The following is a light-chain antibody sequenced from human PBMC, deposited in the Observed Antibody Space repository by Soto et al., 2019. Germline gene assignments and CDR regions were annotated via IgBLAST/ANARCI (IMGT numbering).Light chain of an antibody. CDR3: HQRQSWPRT. CDR1: QAVNTR. Sequence: EILLTQSPATLSAFPGDRVTLYCWASQAVNTRLAWYQHKPGQAPRLLIYLTSNRAAGVPSRFSAWGSETDFTLTISDVQPEDFAVYYCHQRQSWPRTFGQGTKVDIK. CDR2: LTS. V-gene: IGKV3-11*01. J-gene: IGKJ1*01.